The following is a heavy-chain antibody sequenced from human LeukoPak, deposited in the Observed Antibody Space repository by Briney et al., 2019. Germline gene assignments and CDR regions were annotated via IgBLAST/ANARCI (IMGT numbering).Heavy chain of an antibody. J-gene: IGHJ4*02. D-gene: IGHD4-17*01. Sequence: GGSLRLSCAASGFTFNSYWMSWVRQAPGKGLEWVATIKEDGSVTFYVDSVKGRFSISRDNSKNSLYLQMSSLRAEDTAVYYCARYPRCFDYWGQGSLVTVSS. CDR3: ARYPRCFDY. V-gene: IGHV3-7*03. CDR2: IKEDGSVT. CDR1: GFTFNSYW.